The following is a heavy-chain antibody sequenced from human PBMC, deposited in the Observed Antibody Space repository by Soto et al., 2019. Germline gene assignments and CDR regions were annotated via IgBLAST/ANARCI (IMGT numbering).Heavy chain of an antibody. CDR2: IKQDGSEK. J-gene: IGHJ4*02. CDR3: ASDRGGYSCYDYYFDY. V-gene: IGHV3-7*01. CDR1: GFTFSSYW. Sequence: EGSLRLYCAASGFTFSSYWMSWVRQAPGKGLEWVANIKQDGSEKYYVDSVKGRFTISRDNAKNSLYLQMNSLRAEDTAVYYCASDRGGYSCYDYYFDYWGQGTLVTVSS. D-gene: IGHD5-12*01.